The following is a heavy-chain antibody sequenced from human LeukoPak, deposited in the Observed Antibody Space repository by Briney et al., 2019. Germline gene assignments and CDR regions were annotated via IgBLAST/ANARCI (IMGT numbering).Heavy chain of an antibody. CDR3: ARDLCSGGSCYGRNWFDP. D-gene: IGHD2-15*01. Sequence: ASVKVSCKASGYTFTGYYMHWVRQAPGQGLEWMGWINPNSGGTNYAQKFQGRVTMTRDTSISTAYMELSRLRSDDTAVYYCARDLCSGGSCYGRNWFDPWGQGTLVTVSS. J-gene: IGHJ5*02. CDR1: GYTFTGYY. CDR2: INPNSGGT. V-gene: IGHV1-2*02.